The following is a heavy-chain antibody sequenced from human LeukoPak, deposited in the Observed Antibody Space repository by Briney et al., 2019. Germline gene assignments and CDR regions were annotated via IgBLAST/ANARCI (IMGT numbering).Heavy chain of an antibody. CDR2: IRYDGSNK. V-gene: IGHV3-30*02. CDR1: GFTFSSYG. J-gene: IGHJ6*03. D-gene: IGHD6-19*01. Sequence: PGGSLRLSCAASGFTFSSYGMHWVRQAPGKGLEWVAFIRYDGSNKYYTDSVKGRFTISRDNAENSLYLQMNSLRDEDTAVYYCARDPYSGGYGAYYYYYMDVWGKGTTVTVSS. CDR3: ARDPYSGGYGAYYYYYMDV.